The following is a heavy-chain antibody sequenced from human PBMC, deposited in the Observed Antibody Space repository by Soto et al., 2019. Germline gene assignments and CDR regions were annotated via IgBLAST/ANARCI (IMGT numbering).Heavy chain of an antibody. J-gene: IGHJ3*02. CDR1: GYTFTIYA. CDR3: ARVSPLYCSGGSCYSGPVDI. CDR2: INAGNGNT. V-gene: IGHV1-3*01. Sequence: ASVKVSCKASGYTFTIYAMHWVRQAPGQRLEWMGWINAGNGNTKYSQKFQGRVTITRDTSASTAYMELSSLRSEDTAVYYCARVSPLYCSGGSCYSGPVDIWGQGTMVTVSS. D-gene: IGHD2-15*01.